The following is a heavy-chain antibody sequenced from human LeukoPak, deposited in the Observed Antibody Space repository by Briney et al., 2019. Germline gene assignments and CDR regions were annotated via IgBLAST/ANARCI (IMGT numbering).Heavy chain of an antibody. Sequence: SETLSLTCTVSGGSIGSYYWSWIRQPPGKGLEWIGYIYYSGSTNYNPSLKSRVTISVDTSKNQFSLKLSSVTAADTAVYYCARAATPGIAVAGTNYYMDVWGKGTTVTVSS. CDR1: GGSIGSYY. CDR2: IYYSGST. CDR3: ARAATPGIAVAGTNYYMDV. D-gene: IGHD6-19*01. V-gene: IGHV4-59*01. J-gene: IGHJ6*03.